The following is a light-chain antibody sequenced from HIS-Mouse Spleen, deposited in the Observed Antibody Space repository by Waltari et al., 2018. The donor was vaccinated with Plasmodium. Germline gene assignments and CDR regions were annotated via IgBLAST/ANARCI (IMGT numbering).Light chain of an antibody. V-gene: IGKV3-15*01. Sequence: EIVMTQSPATLSVSPGERATLSCRASQSVSSNLAWYQQKPGPPPMHLIYGASTRATGIPDRFSGSGSETEFTLTISSLQSEDFAVYCCQQYNNWAVTFGPGTKVDIK. CDR3: QQYNNWAVT. J-gene: IGKJ3*01. CDR2: GAS. CDR1: QSVSSN.